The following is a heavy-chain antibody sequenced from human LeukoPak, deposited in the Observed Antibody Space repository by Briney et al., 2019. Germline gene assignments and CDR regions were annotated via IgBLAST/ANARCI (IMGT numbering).Heavy chain of an antibody. CDR2: ISYDGSNK. D-gene: IGHD6-13*01. CDR3: AKLAAAGHGPFDY. CDR1: GFTFSSYG. V-gene: IGHV3-30*18. J-gene: IGHJ4*02. Sequence: GRSLRLSCAASGFTFSSYGMHWVRQAPGKGLEWVAVISYDGSNKYYADSVKGRFTISRDNSKNTLYLQMNSLRAEDTAVYYCAKLAAAGHGPFDYWGQGTLVTVSS.